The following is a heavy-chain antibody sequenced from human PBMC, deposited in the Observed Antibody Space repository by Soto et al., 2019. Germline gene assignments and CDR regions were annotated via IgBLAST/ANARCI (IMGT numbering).Heavy chain of an antibody. D-gene: IGHD2-15*01. J-gene: IGHJ6*03. V-gene: IGHV1-24*01. Sequence: ASVKVSCKVSGYTLTELSMHWVRQAPGKGLEWMGGFDPEDGETIYAQKFQGRVTMTEDTSTDTAYMELSSLRSEDTAVYYCARGRVVVAPGGYYYYMDVWGKGTTVTVSS. CDR1: GYTLTELS. CDR2: FDPEDGET. CDR3: ARGRVVVAPGGYYYYMDV.